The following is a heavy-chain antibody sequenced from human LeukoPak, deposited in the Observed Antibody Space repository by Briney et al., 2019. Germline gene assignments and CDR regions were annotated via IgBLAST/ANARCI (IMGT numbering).Heavy chain of an antibody. D-gene: IGHD4-11*01. V-gene: IGHV1-69*13. CDR3: ARGRTTGEFDY. CDR1: GGTFSSHA. CDR2: INPIFHTP. J-gene: IGHJ4*02. Sequence: SVKLSCKASGGTFSSHAISWVRQAPGQGHQWMGGINPIFHTPTYAKKFHGRLTITQDESMSTASMDLSSLISDDTAVYYCARGRTTGEFDYWGQGTLVTVSS.